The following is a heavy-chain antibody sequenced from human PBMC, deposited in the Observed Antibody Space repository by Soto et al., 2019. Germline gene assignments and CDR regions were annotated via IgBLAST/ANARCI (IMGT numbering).Heavy chain of an antibody. CDR1: GGSFGGYY. J-gene: IGHJ4*02. V-gene: IGHV4-34*09. CDR2: INHSGST. CDR3: ARGHVLASIAARPIFDY. D-gene: IGHD6-6*01. Sequence: SETLSLTCAVYGGSFGGYYWSWIRQPPGNGLEWIGEINHSGSTNYNPSLKSRVTISVDTSKNQFSLKLSSVTAADTAVYYCARGHVLASIAARPIFDYWGQGTLVTVSS.